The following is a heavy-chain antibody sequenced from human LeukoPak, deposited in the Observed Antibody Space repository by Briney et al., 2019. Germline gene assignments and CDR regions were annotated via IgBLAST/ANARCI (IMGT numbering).Heavy chain of an antibody. CDR1: GGSISSYY. J-gene: IGHJ6*03. Sequence: PSETLSLTCTVSGGSISSYYWSWIRQPPGKGLEWIGYIYTSGSTNYNPSLKSRVTISVDASKNQFSLKLSSVTAADTAVYYCARVWSDYYDSSGYSYYMDVWGKGTTVTVSS. CDR3: ARVWSDYYDSSGYSYYMDV. V-gene: IGHV4-4*09. D-gene: IGHD3-22*01. CDR2: IYTSGST.